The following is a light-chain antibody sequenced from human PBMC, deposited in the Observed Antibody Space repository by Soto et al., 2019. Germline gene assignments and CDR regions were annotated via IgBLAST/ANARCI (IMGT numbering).Light chain of an antibody. CDR1: QSVRSN. V-gene: IGKV3-15*01. Sequence: EKVMTQSPATLSVSTGERATLSCRASQSVRSNLAWYQQNPGQPHTRLSYDPSSRATGIPSRFSGSGSGTECTLTICILKCDDFAVYYCQQYGNCPRTFGEGTMVDFK. CDR2: DPS. J-gene: IGKJ4*01. CDR3: QQYGNCPRT.